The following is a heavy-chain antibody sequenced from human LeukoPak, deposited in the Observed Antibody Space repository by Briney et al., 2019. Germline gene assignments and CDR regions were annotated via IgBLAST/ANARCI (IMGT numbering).Heavy chain of an antibody. CDR3: ARSGRGTYYYFDY. CDR1: GYTFTRYG. CDR2: ISGSNGNT. D-gene: IGHD1-26*01. J-gene: IGHJ4*02. Sequence: VASVKVSCKASGYTFTRYGMSWVRQAPGQGLEWMGWISGSNGNTNYALKLQGRVTMTTDTSTGTAYMELRSLRSDDTAVYYCARSGRGTYYYFDYWGQGTLVTVSS. V-gene: IGHV1-18*01.